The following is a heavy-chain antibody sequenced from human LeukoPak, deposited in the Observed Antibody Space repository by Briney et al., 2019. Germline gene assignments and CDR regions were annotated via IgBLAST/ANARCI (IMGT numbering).Heavy chain of an antibody. J-gene: IGHJ4*02. CDR2: IKQDGSEK. V-gene: IGHV3-7*01. Sequence: GGSLRLSCAASGFTFSRSWMAWVRQAPGKGLEWVANIKQDGSEKYYVDSVKGRFTISRDNAKNSLYLQMNSLRAEDTAVYYCARVMITFGGGEFDYWGQGTLVTVSS. CDR1: GFTFSRSW. D-gene: IGHD3-16*01. CDR3: ARVMITFGGGEFDY.